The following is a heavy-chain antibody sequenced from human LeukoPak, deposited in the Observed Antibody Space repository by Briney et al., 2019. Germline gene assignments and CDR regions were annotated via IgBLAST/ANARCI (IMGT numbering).Heavy chain of an antibody. CDR1: GGTFSGYA. CDR2: IIPIFGTA. V-gene: IGHV1-69*05. CDR3: ARGVGITIFGVAKPSYYYMDV. Sequence: SVKVSCKASGGTFSGYAISWVRQAPGQGLEWMGGIIPIFGTANYAQKFQGRVTITTDESTSTAYMELSSLRSEDTAVYYCARGVGITIFGVAKPSYYYMDVWGKGTTVTVSS. J-gene: IGHJ6*03. D-gene: IGHD3-3*01.